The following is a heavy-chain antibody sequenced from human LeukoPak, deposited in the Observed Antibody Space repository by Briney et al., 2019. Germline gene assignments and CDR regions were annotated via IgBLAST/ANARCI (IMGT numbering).Heavy chain of an antibody. CDR1: SGSISSTTYF. J-gene: IGHJ4*02. V-gene: IGHV4-39*07. D-gene: IGHD2-8*01. CDR3: ARDHACSNGVCSYFDY. Sequence: SETLSLTCTVSSGSISSTTYFWRWIRQPPGKGLEWIGSIYYSGSTYYNPSLKSRVTISVDTSRNQFSLKLSSVTAADTAVYYCARDHACSNGVCSYFDYWGQGTLVTVSS. CDR2: IYYSGST.